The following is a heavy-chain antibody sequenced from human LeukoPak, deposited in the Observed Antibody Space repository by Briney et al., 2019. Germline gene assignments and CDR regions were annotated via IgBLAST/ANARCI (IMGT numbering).Heavy chain of an antibody. Sequence: SVRVSCKASGFTFTSRSAVQWVRPARGQRREWIGWIVVDSDNTNYAENFQERVTITRDMSASTSYMELSSLRSEDTAVYFCAAPYTSSWFDLWGQGTLVTVSS. CDR3: AAPYTSSWFDL. J-gene: IGHJ5*02. D-gene: IGHD6-13*01. CDR2: IVVDSDNT. V-gene: IGHV1-58*01. CDR1: GFTFTSRSA.